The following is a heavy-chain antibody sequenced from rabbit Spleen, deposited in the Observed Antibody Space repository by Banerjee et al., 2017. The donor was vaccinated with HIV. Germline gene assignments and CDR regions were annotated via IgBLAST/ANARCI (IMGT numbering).Heavy chain of an antibody. CDR3: TRDDGSGHYIDGYFNL. J-gene: IGHJ4*01. D-gene: IGHD1-1*01. CDR1: GFSFSKNYW. V-gene: IGHV1S45*01. CDR2: IYGGDSGRT. Sequence: EESGGDLVKPEGSLTLTCTASGFSFSKNYWICWVRQASGKGLEWIACIYGGDSGRTADASWAKGRFTISETSSTTVTLQMNSLTAADTATYFCTRDDGSGHYIDGYFNLWGPGTLVTVS.